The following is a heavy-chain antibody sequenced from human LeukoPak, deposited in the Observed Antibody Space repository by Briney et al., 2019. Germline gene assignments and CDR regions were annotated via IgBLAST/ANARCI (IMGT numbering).Heavy chain of an antibody. CDR2: ISYDGSDK. V-gene: IGHV3-30*18. Sequence: GGSLRLSCAASGLTFSSYAIHWVRQAPGKGLEWVAVISYDGSDKYYADSVKGRVLISRDNSQNTSLQMNSLRPEDTAVYYCAKTRGYSTWGVGDVWGQRDHGHRLL. CDR3: AKTRGYSTWGVGDV. CDR1: GLTFSSYA. D-gene: IGHD5-18*01. J-gene: IGHJ6*04.